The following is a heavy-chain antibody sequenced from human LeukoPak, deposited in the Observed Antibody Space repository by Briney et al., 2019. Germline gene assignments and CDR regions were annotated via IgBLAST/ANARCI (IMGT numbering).Heavy chain of an antibody. D-gene: IGHD3-10*01. J-gene: IGHJ4*02. Sequence: GGSLRLSCAASGFTFSSYDMHWVRQATGKGLEWVSAIGTAGDTYYPGSVKGRFTIFRDYAENSLYLQMDSLRAEDTAVYYCARDRSSGYYGSFDFWGQGTVVTVSS. CDR2: IGTAGDT. V-gene: IGHV3-13*01. CDR1: GFTFSSYD. CDR3: ARDRSSGYYGSFDF.